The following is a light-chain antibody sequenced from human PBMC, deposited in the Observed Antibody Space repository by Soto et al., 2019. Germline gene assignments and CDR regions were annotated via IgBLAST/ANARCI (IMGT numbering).Light chain of an antibody. CDR3: CSYTGSSTLVYV. J-gene: IGLJ1*01. CDR1: SSDVGGYNY. V-gene: IGLV2-14*01. CDR2: DVS. Sequence: QSVLTQPASVSGSPGQSITISCTGISSDVGGYNYVSWNQQHPGKAPKLIIHDVSNRPSGVSNRFSGSKSGDTASLNISGLQAEDEADYYCCSYTGSSTLVYVFGTGTKLTVL.